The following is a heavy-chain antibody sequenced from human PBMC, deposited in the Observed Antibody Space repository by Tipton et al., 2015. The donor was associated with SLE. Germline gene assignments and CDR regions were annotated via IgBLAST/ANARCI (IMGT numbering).Heavy chain of an antibody. CDR3: ARPPTYYYDSSGYYH. J-gene: IGHJ5*02. V-gene: IGHV3-66*02. D-gene: IGHD3-22*01. Sequence: SLRLSCAASGFTVSSNYMSWVRQAPGKGLEWVSVIYSGGSTYYADSVKGRFTISRDNSKNTLYLQMNSLRAEDTAVYYCARPPTYYYDSSGYYHWGQGTVVTVSS. CDR1: GFTVSSNY. CDR2: IYSGGST.